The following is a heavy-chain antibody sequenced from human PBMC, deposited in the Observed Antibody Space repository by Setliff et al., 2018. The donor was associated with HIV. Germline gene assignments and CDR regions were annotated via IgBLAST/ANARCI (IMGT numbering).Heavy chain of an antibody. CDR1: GGSIPNADYY. V-gene: IGHV4-30-4*08. CDR2: IYYSGNT. CDR3: AREKHWNGPFDY. D-gene: IGHD1-1*01. Sequence: LSLTCAVSGGSIPNADYYWSWIRQPPGKGLEWIGYIYYSGNTYYNPSLKSRVVISIDTSSNQFSLNLNSVTAADTAVYFCAREKHWNGPFDYWGQGKLVTVSS. J-gene: IGHJ4*02.